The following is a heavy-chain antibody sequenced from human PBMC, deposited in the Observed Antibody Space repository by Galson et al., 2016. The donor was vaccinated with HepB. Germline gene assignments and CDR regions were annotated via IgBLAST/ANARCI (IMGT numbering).Heavy chain of an antibody. D-gene: IGHD1-1*01. Sequence: SVKVSCKASGYSFTSYYMHWVRQAPGQGLEWMGIINPSGGSTSYAQKFQGRVTLTRDTSTSTVYMELSSLRSEDTAVYYCARSGTVTSWVKVWPKGYDYYYYGMDVWGQGTTVTVSS. V-gene: IGHV1-46*01. J-gene: IGHJ6*02. CDR1: GYSFTSYY. CDR3: ARSGTVTSWVKVWPKGYDYYYYGMDV. CDR2: INPSGGST.